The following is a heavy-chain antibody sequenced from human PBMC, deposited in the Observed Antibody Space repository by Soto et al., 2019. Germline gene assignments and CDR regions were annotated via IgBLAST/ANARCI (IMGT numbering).Heavy chain of an antibody. D-gene: IGHD3-22*01. CDR2: ISGSGGST. CDR1: GFTFSSYA. Sequence: EVQLLESGGGLVQPGGSLRLSCAASGFTFSSYAMSWVRQAPGKGLEWVSAISGSGGSTYYADSVKGRFTISRDNSKNTLYLQMNSLRDEDTDVYYCAKRDYYDSSGYYYGDWGQGTLVTVSS. V-gene: IGHV3-23*01. J-gene: IGHJ4*02. CDR3: AKRDYYDSSGYYYGD.